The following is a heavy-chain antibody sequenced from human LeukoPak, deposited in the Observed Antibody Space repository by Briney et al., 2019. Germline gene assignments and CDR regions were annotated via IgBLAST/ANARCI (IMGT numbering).Heavy chain of an antibody. CDR3: ARGASGTYYFGY. V-gene: IGHV3-66*02. J-gene: IGHJ4*02. Sequence: GGSLRLSCAASGFTVSSNYMTWVRQAPGKGRDWVSVIYSGGSTYYADSVKGRFTISRDNSKNALFLQMNSLRPEDTAVYYCARGASGTYYFGYWGRGTLVTVSS. CDR1: GFTVSSNY. D-gene: IGHD1-26*01. CDR2: IYSGGST.